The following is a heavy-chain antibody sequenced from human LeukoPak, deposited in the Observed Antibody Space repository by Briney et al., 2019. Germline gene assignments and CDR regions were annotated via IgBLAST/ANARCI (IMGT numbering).Heavy chain of an antibody. Sequence: PSETLSLTCVVSGYSISSGYYWGWIRQPPGKGLEWIGSIYHSGSTYYNPSLKSRVNISVDTSKNQFSLKLSSVTAADTAVYHCARLVGQLSLWGRGTLVTVSS. CDR1: GYSISSGYY. J-gene: IGHJ2*01. CDR2: IYHSGST. V-gene: IGHV4-38-2*01. CDR3: ARLVGQLSL. D-gene: IGHD3-10*01.